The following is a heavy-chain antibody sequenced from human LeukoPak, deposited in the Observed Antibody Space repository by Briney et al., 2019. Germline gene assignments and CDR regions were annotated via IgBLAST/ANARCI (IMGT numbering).Heavy chain of an antibody. Sequence: GGSLRLSCAASGFTFSSYAMSWVRQAPGKGLEWVSCISSDGSDTPYADSVKSRFTISRDNAKNTLYLQLNSLRAEDTAVYYCAGGRGWLPNEWGQGTLVTVSS. CDR1: GFTFSSYA. CDR3: AGGRGWLPNE. J-gene: IGHJ4*02. V-gene: IGHV3-74*01. D-gene: IGHD5-24*01. CDR2: ISSDGSDT.